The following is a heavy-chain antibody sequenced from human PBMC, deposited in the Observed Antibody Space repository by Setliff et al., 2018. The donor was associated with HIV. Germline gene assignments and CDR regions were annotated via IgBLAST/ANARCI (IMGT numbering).Heavy chain of an antibody. CDR1: GGSISSGGYY. CDR3: ARHGLLWFGAGYNWFDP. V-gene: IGHV4-39*01. D-gene: IGHD3-10*01. Sequence: SETLSLTCTVSGGSISSGGYYWSWIRQHPGKGLEWIGYIYYSGSTYYNPSLKSRVTISVDTSKNQFSLKLSSVTAADTAVYYCARHGLLWFGAGYNWFDPWGQGTLVTVSS. CDR2: IYYSGST. J-gene: IGHJ5*02.